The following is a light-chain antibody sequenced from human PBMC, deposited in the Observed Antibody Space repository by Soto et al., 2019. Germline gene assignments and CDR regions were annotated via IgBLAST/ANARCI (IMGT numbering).Light chain of an antibody. CDR3: QHTYNTPFT. Sequence: DIQMTQAPSSLSASVGDRVTITCRASQSISRYVNWYQQKPRKAPRLLIFAASSLQGGVPSRFSDSGSGTDFPLTISSLQPEDFATYYFQHTYNTPFTFGPGTKVDIK. CDR1: QSISRY. J-gene: IGKJ3*01. V-gene: IGKV1-39*01. CDR2: AAS.